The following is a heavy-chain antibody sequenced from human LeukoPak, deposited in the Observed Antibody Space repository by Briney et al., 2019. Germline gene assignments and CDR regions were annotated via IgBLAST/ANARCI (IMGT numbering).Heavy chain of an antibody. CDR3: AREDIVVVPAAMRYFDY. J-gene: IGHJ4*02. Sequence: GASVKVSCKASGGTFSSYAISWVRQAPGQGLEWMGWISAYNGNTNYAQKLQGRVTMTTDTSTSTAYMELRSLRSDDTAVYYCAREDIVVVPAAMRYFDYWGQGTLVTVSS. D-gene: IGHD2-2*01. CDR1: GGTFSSYA. CDR2: ISAYNGNT. V-gene: IGHV1-18*01.